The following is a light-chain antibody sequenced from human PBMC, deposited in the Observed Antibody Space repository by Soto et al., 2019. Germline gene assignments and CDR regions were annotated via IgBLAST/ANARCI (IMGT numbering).Light chain of an antibody. CDR1: QSVRGY. V-gene: IGKV3-15*01. Sequence: EVVMTQSAATLSVSPGDGATLSCRASQSVRGYLAWYQQKPGQAPRLLISGASTRATGVTARFSGSGSGTEVTLSISSLQSEDVAVYYCQQYVDWPLTFGQGTKV. J-gene: IGKJ1*01. CDR3: QQYVDWPLT. CDR2: GAS.